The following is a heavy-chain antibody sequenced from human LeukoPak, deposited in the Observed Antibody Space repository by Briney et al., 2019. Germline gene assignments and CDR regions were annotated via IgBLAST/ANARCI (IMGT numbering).Heavy chain of an antibody. J-gene: IGHJ4*02. Sequence: GGSLRLSCEASGFTFSRYWMSWVSQAPGKGLEWVANINQDGSGEYYVDSVKGRFTISRDNAKNSLSLQMNSLRAEDTAMYYCARKVGKYSGWYNYWGQGTLVTVSS. V-gene: IGHV3-7*01. CDR1: GFTFSRYW. CDR2: INQDGSGE. CDR3: ARKVGKYSGWYNY. D-gene: IGHD6-19*01.